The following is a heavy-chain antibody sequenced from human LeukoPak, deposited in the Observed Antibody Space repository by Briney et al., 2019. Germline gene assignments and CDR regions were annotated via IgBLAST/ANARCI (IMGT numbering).Heavy chain of an antibody. V-gene: IGHV1-69*04. CDR3: ARAPRVDYYGSGSALKD. Sequence: ASVKVSCKASGGTFSNYAISWVRQAPGQGLEWMGRIIPILGIANYAQKFQGRVTITADKSTSTVYMELSSLRSEDTAVYYCARAPRVDYYGSGSALKDWGQGTLVTVSS. D-gene: IGHD3-10*01. CDR2: IIPILGIA. J-gene: IGHJ4*02. CDR1: GGTFSNYA.